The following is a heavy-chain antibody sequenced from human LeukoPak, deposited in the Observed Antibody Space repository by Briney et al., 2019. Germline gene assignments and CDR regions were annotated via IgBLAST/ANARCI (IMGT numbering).Heavy chain of an antibody. CDR1: GGSFSNHY. CDR2: IYHTGST. Sequence: PSETLSLTCTVSGGSFSNHYWSWIRQPPGKGLEWIGYIYHTGSTNHNPSLKSRVTISVDTSKNQFSLKLSSVTAADTAVYYCARGNYVDWFDPWGQGTQVTVSS. J-gene: IGHJ5*02. V-gene: IGHV4-59*11. CDR3: ARGNYVDWFDP. D-gene: IGHD1-7*01.